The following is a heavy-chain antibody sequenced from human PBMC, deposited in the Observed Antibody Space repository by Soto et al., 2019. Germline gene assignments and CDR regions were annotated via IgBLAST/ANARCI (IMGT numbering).Heavy chain of an antibody. Sequence: SETLSLTCTVSGGSISSSSYYWGWIRQPPGKGLEWIGSIYYSGSTYYNPSLKSRVTISVDTSKNQFSLKLSSVTAADTAVYYCASPXWFGELPPYYYYYGMDVWGQGTTVTVSS. CDR1: GGSISSSSYY. CDR2: IYYSGST. CDR3: ASPXWFGELPPYYYYYGMDV. J-gene: IGHJ6*02. D-gene: IGHD3-10*01. V-gene: IGHV4-39*01.